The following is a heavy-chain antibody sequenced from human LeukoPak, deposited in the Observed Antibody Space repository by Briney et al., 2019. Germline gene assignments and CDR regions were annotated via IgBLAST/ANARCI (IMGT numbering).Heavy chain of an antibody. CDR2: IIPIFGTA. CDR1: GGTFSSYA. D-gene: IGHD6-13*01. J-gene: IGHJ5*02. V-gene: IGHV1-69*13. Sequence: ASVKVSCKASGGTFSSYAISWVRQAPGQGLEWMGGIIPIFGTANYAQKFQGRVTITADESTSTAYMELSSLRSEDTAVYHCASTVDSSSWELTWGQGTLVTVSS. CDR3: ASTVDSSSWELT.